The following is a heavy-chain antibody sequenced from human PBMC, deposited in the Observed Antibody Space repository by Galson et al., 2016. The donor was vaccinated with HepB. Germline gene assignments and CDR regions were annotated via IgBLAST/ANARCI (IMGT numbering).Heavy chain of an antibody. Sequence: SVKVSCKASGYTFTRHPIHWVRQAPGQGLEWMGTINPGSGGMAYAQKFQGRITMTTDTSTRTVYMELSSLTSDDTAFYFCARERAHQLPLKYSFDCWGQGALVTVSS. D-gene: IGHD2-21*01. CDR3: ARERAHQLPLKYSFDC. CDR2: INPGSGGM. J-gene: IGHJ4*02. V-gene: IGHV1-46*01. CDR1: GYTFTRHP.